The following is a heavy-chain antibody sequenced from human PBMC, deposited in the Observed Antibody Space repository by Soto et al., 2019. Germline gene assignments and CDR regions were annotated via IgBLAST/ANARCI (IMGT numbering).Heavy chain of an antibody. CDR3: VCFLMFGEQPNFKHFPSPGSSDL. D-gene: IGHD3-10*02. CDR2: IYYSGST. Sequence: SETLSLTCTVSGGSISSGGYYWSWIRQHPGKGLEWIGYIYYSGSTYYNPSLKSRVTISVDTSKNQFSLKLSSVTAADTAVYYCVCFLMFGEQPNFKHFPSPGSSDL. CDR1: GGSISSGGYY. J-gene: IGHJ2*01. V-gene: IGHV4-31*03.